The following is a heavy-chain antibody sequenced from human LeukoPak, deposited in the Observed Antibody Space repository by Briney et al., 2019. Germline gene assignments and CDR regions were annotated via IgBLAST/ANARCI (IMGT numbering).Heavy chain of an antibody. J-gene: IGHJ4*02. Sequence: GASVKVSCKASEYTFIGHYMHWVRQAPGQGLEWMGWINPNSGATNYAQKFQGRVTMTRDTSISTAYMELSSLRSDDTAVYYCATSSAGIQLTFFDYWGQGTLVTVSS. CDR1: EYTFIGHY. CDR2: INPNSGAT. V-gene: IGHV1-2*02. CDR3: ATSSAGIQLTFFDY. D-gene: IGHD1-1*01.